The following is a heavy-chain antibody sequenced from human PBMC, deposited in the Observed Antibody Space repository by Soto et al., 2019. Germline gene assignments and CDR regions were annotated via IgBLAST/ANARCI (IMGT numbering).Heavy chain of an antibody. D-gene: IGHD3-16*01. CDR1: GLALTSDW. Sequence: QLVESGGGLVEPGGSVRLSCTASGLALTSDWLSWVRQVPGKGLEWLALIKSNLDGGTTDYAAPLKGRIRISRDDSRNTVYLQLDRLNSEDTAFYYCATARRQTNYGWSKTFEFWGQGTLVTVSS. J-gene: IGHJ4*02. CDR3: ATARRQTNYGWSKTFEF. V-gene: IGHV3-15*07. CDR2: IKSNLDGGTT.